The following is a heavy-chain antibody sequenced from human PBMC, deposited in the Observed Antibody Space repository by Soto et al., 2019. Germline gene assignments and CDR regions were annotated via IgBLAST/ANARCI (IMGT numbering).Heavy chain of an antibody. V-gene: IGHV4-59*01. J-gene: IGHJ4*02. CDR1: GGSFSSYH. D-gene: IGHD5-12*01. Sequence: KPSETLSLTCSISGGSFSSYHWSWIRQPPGKGLEWIGYIFYSGSTTYNPSLKSRVTISLDTSKNQFSLKVSSVTAADTAVYYCARDLFGDGYNFRYWGQGTQVTVSS. CDR2: IFYSGST. CDR3: ARDLFGDGYNFRY.